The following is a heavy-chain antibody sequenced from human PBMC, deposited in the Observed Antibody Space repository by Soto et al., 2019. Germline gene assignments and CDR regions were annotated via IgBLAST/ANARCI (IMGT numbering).Heavy chain of an antibody. CDR2: MFDTGNI. Sequence: PSETLSLTCTVSGGSISSYYWSWIRQPPGKRLEWIGYMFDTGNINYNPSLRSRLTISVDTSKNQLSLKMTSVTAADTAVYYCARQQGYGWFDPWGQGTLVTVSS. CDR1: GGSISSYY. J-gene: IGHJ5*02. D-gene: IGHD5-18*01. CDR3: ARQQGYGWFDP. V-gene: IGHV4-59*08.